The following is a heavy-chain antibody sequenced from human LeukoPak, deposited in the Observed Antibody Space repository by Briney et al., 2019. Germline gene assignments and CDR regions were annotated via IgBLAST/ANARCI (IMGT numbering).Heavy chain of an antibody. Sequence: SETLSLTCTVSGGSISSGGYYWSWLRQHPGKGLEWIGYFYYSGSTYYNPSLKSRVTISVDTSKNQFSLKLTSVTAADTAVYYCARDLDSSSWYVGYWGQGTLVTVSS. CDR3: ARDLDSSSWYVGY. J-gene: IGHJ4*02. V-gene: IGHV4-31*03. D-gene: IGHD6-13*01. CDR1: GGSISSGGYY. CDR2: FYYSGST.